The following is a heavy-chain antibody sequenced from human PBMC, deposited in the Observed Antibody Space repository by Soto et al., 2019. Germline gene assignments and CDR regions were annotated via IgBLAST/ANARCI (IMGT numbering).Heavy chain of an antibody. J-gene: IGHJ5*02. V-gene: IGHV4-4*07. CDR1: GGSISSYY. CDR3: ARDLKEAAGINWFDP. CDR2: VYTSGNN. Sequence: SETLSLTCSVSGGSISSYYLSWFRQPAGKGLGWIGRVYTSGNNNYNPSLKSRVAMSVXXXXXXFXLXPXXVTASXTAVSYCARDLKEAAGINWFDPWGQGTLVTVS. D-gene: IGHD6-13*01.